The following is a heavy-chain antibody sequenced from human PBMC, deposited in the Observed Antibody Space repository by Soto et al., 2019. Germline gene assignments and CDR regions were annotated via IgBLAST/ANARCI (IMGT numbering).Heavy chain of an antibody. J-gene: IGHJ4*02. V-gene: IGHV1-18*01. D-gene: IGHD3-10*01. CDR1: GYPFSSIG. CDR2: ISPYNRNT. CDR3: ARDLDGSGNYYTDY. Sequence: QVQLVQSGAEVKKPGASVKVSCKASGYPFSSIGISWVRQAPGQGLEWMGWISPYNRNTYYAQRLQGRVTMTTDTSTRTAYMELRSLRSDDTAVYFCARDLDGSGNYYTDYWGQGTLVTVSS.